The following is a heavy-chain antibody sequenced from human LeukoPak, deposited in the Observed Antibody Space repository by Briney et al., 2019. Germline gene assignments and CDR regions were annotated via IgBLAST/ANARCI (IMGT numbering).Heavy chain of an antibody. CDR1: GGSISSGDYY. Sequence: SETLSLTCTVPGGSISSGDYYWSWIRQPPEKGLEWIGYIYYSGSTYYNPSLKSRVTISVDTSENQFSLKLSSVTAADTAVYYCARAPILWFGEFAPYFDYWGQGTLVTVSS. D-gene: IGHD3-10*01. CDR2: IYYSGST. J-gene: IGHJ4*02. CDR3: ARAPILWFGEFAPYFDY. V-gene: IGHV4-30-4*01.